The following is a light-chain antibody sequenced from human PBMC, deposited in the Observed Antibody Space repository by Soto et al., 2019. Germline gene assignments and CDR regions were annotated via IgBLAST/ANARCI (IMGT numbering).Light chain of an antibody. CDR2: GAS. CDR3: QHRYNWPLT. V-gene: IGKV3D-20*02. CDR1: QSVTNNY. J-gene: IGKJ4*01. Sequence: EIVLTQSPGTLSSSPWGRATLSCRASQSVTNNYLAWYQQKRGQAPRLLIWGASIRAADLPDRFSGGGSGTDFTLTINSLEPEDFAIYYCQHRYNWPLTFGAGTKVDIK.